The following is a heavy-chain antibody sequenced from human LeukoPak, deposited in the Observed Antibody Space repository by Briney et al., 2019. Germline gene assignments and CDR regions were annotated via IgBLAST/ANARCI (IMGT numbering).Heavy chain of an antibody. D-gene: IGHD6-13*01. CDR1: GGSISSYY. Sequence: SETLSLTCTVSGGSISSYYWSWIRQPAGKGLEWIGRIYSTGSTNYNPSLKSRVTMSVDTSKNQFSLRLRSVTAADTAVYYCARAPGGSSSQPAREYYFDYWGQGTLVTVSS. J-gene: IGHJ4*02. V-gene: IGHV4-4*07. CDR2: IYSTGST. CDR3: ARAPGGSSSQPAREYYFDY.